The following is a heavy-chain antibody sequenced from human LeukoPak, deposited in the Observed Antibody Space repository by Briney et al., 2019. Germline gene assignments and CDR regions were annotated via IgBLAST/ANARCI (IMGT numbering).Heavy chain of an antibody. CDR2: IYHSGST. J-gene: IGHJ4*02. CDR1: GYSISSGYY. V-gene: IGHV4-38-2*02. D-gene: IGHD3-22*01. Sequence: SETLSLTCIVSGYSISSGYYWGWIRQPPGKGLEWIGSIYHSGSTYYNPSLKSRVTISVDTSKNQFSLKLSSVTAADTAVYYCARDQRDYYDSSDFDYWGQGTLVTVSS. CDR3: ARDQRDYYDSSDFDY.